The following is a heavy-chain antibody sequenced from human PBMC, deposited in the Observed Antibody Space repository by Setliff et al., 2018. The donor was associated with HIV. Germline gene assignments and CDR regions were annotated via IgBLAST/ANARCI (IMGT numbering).Heavy chain of an antibody. CDR1: GYTFTSYA. V-gene: IGHV1-69-2*01. CDR2: IDPDRGDT. CDR3: AWGTQRPIDS. D-gene: IGHD3-16*01. J-gene: IGHJ4*02. Sequence: ASVKVSCKASGYTFTSYAMHWVRQAPGKGLEWMGLIDPDRGDTVYAEKFQGRVTITADRSIDIAYMKLSSLRSEDSAMYFCAWGTQRPIDSWGQGTLVTVSS.